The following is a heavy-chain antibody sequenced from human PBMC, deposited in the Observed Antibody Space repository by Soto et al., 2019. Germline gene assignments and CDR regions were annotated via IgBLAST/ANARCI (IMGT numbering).Heavy chain of an antibody. Sequence: SVKVSCKASGGTFSSYAISWVRQAPGQGLEWMGGIIPIFGTANYAQKFQGRVTITADESTSTAYMELSSLRSEDTAVYYCARARSSIAARPGDYYYYYGMDVWGQGTTVTVSS. V-gene: IGHV1-69*13. J-gene: IGHJ6*02. CDR1: GGTFSSYA. CDR3: ARARSSIAARPGDYYYYYGMDV. D-gene: IGHD6-6*01. CDR2: IIPIFGTA.